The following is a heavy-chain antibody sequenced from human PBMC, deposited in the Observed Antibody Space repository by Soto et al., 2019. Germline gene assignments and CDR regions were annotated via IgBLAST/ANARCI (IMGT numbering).Heavy chain of an antibody. D-gene: IGHD5-12*01. CDR2: IYYSGST. CDR1: GGSISSYY. Sequence: PSETLSLTCTVSGGSISSYYWSWIRQPPGKGLEWIGYIYYSGSTNYNPSLKSRVTISVDTSKNQFSLKLSSVTAADTAVYYCATLLGYSGYDDSFDIWGQGTMLTVSS. V-gene: IGHV4-59*01. CDR3: ATLLGYSGYDDSFDI. J-gene: IGHJ3*02.